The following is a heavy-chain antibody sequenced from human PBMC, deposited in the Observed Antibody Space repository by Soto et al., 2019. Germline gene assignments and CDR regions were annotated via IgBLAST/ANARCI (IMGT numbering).Heavy chain of an antibody. Sequence: GGSLRLSFAASGFSFRSYAMSWVRQAPGKGLEWVSAISGSGGTTYYADSVKGRFTISRDNSKNTLYLQMNNLRAEDTAVYYCAKDRLDTSGYENYFYYGMDVWGQGTTVTVSS. J-gene: IGHJ6*02. CDR1: GFSFRSYA. V-gene: IGHV3-23*01. CDR2: ISGSGGTT. D-gene: IGHD3-22*01. CDR3: AKDRLDTSGYENYFYYGMDV.